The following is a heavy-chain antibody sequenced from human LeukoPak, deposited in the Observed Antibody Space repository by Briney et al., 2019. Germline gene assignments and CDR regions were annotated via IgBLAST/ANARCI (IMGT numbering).Heavy chain of an antibody. CDR1: GYTFTGYY. V-gene: IGHV1-2*02. CDR2: NNPNSGGT. CDR3: ARVDDFWSGYPIDY. Sequence: ASVKVSCKASGYTFTGYYMHWVRQAPGQGLEWMGWNNPNSGGTNYAQKFQGRVTMTRDTSISTAYMELSRLRSDDTAVYYCARVDDFWSGYPIDYWGQGTLVTASS. D-gene: IGHD3-3*01. J-gene: IGHJ4*02.